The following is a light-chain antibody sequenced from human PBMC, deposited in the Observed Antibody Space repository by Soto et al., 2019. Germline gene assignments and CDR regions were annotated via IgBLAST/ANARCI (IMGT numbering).Light chain of an antibody. CDR1: QSVSSSY. CDR2: GAS. J-gene: IGKJ5*01. CDR3: QHYGSSPRIT. V-gene: IGKV3-20*01. Sequence: IGFAQSSGALSLSPGERATLSCRAIQSVSSSYLAWYQQKPGQAPRLLIYGASIRATAIPDRFSGSGSGTDFTLTISRLEPEDSAVYYCQHYGSSPRITFGLGTRLEIK.